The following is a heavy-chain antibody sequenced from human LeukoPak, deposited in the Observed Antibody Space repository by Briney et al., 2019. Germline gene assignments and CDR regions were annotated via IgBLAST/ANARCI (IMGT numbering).Heavy chain of an antibody. Sequence: HPGGSLRLSCAASGFTFSAYWMSWVRQAPGKGLEWVANIREDGSGKYYVDSVKGQFTISRDNAKNSLFLQMDSLRAEDTAVYCCARDLAGHYYGSGSSFDYWGQGTLVTVSS. CDR2: IREDGSGK. D-gene: IGHD3-10*01. J-gene: IGHJ4*02. CDR1: GFTFSAYW. V-gene: IGHV3-7*01. CDR3: ARDLAGHYYGSGSSFDY.